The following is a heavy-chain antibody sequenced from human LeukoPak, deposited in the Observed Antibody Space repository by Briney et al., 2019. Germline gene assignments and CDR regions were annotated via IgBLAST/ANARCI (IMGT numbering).Heavy chain of an antibody. D-gene: IGHD5-18*01. J-gene: IGHJ4*02. V-gene: IGHV1-2*02. CDR1: GYTFTSYA. CDR2: ITPSGGT. CDR3: ARDGYGYGFAHLDY. Sequence: ASVKVSCKASGYTFTSYAIHCVRQAPGQGLEWMGWITPSGGTNYPQKFQGRVAITWDTSITTAYRDLSRLTSDDTAVYYCARDGYGYGFAHLDYWGQGALVTVSS.